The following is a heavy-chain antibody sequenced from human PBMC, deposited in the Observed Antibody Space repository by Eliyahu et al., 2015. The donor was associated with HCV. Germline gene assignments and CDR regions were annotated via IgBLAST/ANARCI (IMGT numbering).Heavy chain of an antibody. CDR1: XXXFSSYA. CDR2: IIPIFGTA. D-gene: IGHD6-13*01. Sequence: QVQLVQSGAEVXKPGSSVKVSXKXSXXXFSSYAIXWVRQAPGQGLEWMGGIIPIFGTANYAQKFQGRVTITADESTSTAYMELSSLRSEDTAVYYCARAFTAAAGIVGAWGQGTLVTVSS. V-gene: IGHV1-69*01. CDR3: ARAFTAAAGIVGA. J-gene: IGHJ5*02.